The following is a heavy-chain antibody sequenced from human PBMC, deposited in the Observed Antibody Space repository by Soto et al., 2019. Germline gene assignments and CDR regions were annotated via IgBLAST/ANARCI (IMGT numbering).Heavy chain of an antibody. CDR3: ARASIAAADNYYYYYGMDV. V-gene: IGHV1-46*01. J-gene: IGHJ6*02. Sequence: ASVKVSCKASGYTFTSYYMHWVRQAPGQGLEWMGLINPSGGSTSYAQKFQGRVTMTRDTSTSTVYMELSSLRSEDTAVYYCARASIAAADNYYYYYGMDVWGQGTTVTVSS. CDR1: GYTFTSYY. CDR2: INPSGGST. D-gene: IGHD6-13*01.